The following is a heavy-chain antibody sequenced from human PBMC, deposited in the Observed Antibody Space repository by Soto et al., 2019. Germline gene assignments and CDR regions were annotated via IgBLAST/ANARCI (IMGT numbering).Heavy chain of an antibody. CDR3: GKSKYVDSPLMDV. J-gene: IGHJ6*02. CDR1: GFTFEDYA. CDR2: FSWNGDLL. Sequence: QLVESGGTLVHTGGSLRLSCGGSGFTFEDYAMYWVRQPPGKGLEWAAGFSWNGDLLGSADSVRGRFTISREDVKRTLFLQMKSLRIDGTALYFWGKSKYVDSPLMDVWGRGTTVAVS. D-gene: IGHD3-16*01. V-gene: IGHV3-9*01.